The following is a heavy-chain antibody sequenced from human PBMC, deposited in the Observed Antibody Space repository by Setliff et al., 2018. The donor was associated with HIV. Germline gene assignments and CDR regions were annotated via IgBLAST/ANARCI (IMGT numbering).Heavy chain of an antibody. D-gene: IGHD4-17*01. Sequence: SETLSLTCAVYGGSFSSYSWTWIRQPPGKGLEWIGEINHSGSTYYSPSLKSRVTVSVAASKSQFSLKVKSVTAADTAVYYCARGNGDSKFDYWGQGTLVTVSS. CDR1: GGSFSSYS. CDR2: INHSGST. J-gene: IGHJ4*02. V-gene: IGHV4-34*01. CDR3: ARGNGDSKFDY.